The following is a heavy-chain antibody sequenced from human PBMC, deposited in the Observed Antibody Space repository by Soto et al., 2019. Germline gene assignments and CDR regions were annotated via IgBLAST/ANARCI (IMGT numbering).Heavy chain of an antibody. J-gene: IGHJ4*02. CDR2: ITHRGSP. Sequence: PSETLSLTCAVYGGSFSGYHWTWIRQAPGRGLDWIGEITHRGSPTYKSSLKSRLTISVDTSKNQFSLNLRSVTAADAAVYYCARIPGSDYGDPHDYWAQGTLVTVSS. D-gene: IGHD4-17*01. V-gene: IGHV4-34*01. CDR1: GGSFSGYH. CDR3: ARIPGSDYGDPHDY.